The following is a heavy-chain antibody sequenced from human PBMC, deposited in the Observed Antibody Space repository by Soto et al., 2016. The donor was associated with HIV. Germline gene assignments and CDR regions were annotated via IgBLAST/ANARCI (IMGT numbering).Heavy chain of an antibody. CDR2: ISNYNGHT. Sequence: QVKLMQSGTEVKKSGTSVKVSCKASGYIFNDYGFSWVRQAPGQELEWVGWISNYNGHTEYAQKFQGRVSMTTDTSTTTGFMELRNLISEDTALYYCARSEMSASRFDLWGQGTLVSVSS. J-gene: IGHJ5*02. CDR3: ARSEMSASRFDL. CDR1: GYIFNDYG. V-gene: IGHV1-18*01.